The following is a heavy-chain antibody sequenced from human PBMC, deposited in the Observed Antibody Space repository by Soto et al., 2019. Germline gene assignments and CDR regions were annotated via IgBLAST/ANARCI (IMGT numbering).Heavy chain of an antibody. J-gene: IGHJ4*02. CDR2: INHSGST. Sequence: QVQLQQWGAGLLKPSETLSLTCAVYGGSLSGYYWSWIRQPPGKGLEWIGEINHSGSTNYNPSLKXRVTISVATSKNPFSLKLSSVTAADTAVYYCARGWGRIFDYWGQGTLVTVSS. CDR1: GGSLSGYY. V-gene: IGHV4-34*01. D-gene: IGHD7-27*01. CDR3: ARGWGRIFDY.